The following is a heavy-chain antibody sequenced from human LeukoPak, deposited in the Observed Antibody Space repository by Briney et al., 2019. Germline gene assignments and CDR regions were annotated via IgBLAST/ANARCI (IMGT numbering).Heavy chain of an antibody. J-gene: IGHJ5*02. CDR2: IRSKAYGGTT. D-gene: IGHD6-13*01. Sequence: GGSLRLSCAASGFTFGDYAMSWVRQAPGKGLEWVGFIRSKAYGGTTEYAASVKGRFTISRDDSKSIAYLQMNSLKTEDTAVYYCTRDQQLPSIAAAGIVPRDWFDPWGQGTLVTVSS. CDR3: TRDQQLPSIAAAGIVPRDWFDP. CDR1: GFTFGDYA. V-gene: IGHV3-49*04.